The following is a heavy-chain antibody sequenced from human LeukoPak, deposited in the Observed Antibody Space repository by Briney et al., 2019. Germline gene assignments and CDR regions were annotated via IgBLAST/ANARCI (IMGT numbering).Heavy chain of an antibody. J-gene: IGHJ4*02. Sequence: GESLKISCKGSGYSFTSYWISWVRQMPGKGLEWMGIIYPGDSDTRYSPSFQGQVTISADKSISTAYLQWSSLKASDTAMYYCARFATYYYDSSGYFDYWGQGTLVTVSS. CDR3: ARFATYYYDSSGYFDY. D-gene: IGHD3-22*01. V-gene: IGHV5-51*01. CDR2: IYPGDSDT. CDR1: GYSFTSYW.